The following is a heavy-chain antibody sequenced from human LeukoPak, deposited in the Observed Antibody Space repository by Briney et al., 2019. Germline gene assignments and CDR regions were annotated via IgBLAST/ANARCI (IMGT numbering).Heavy chain of an antibody. J-gene: IGHJ4*02. CDR3: ARHKEMRTTLTPFDY. CDR2: LYYSGRP. V-gene: IGHV4-39*01. CDR1: GVSISSSRDY. Sequence: PSETLSLTCTVSGVSISSSRDYWGRVRQPPGKGLEWIGSLYYSGRPYYNPSLTSRVTISVDTSKNQCSLKLSSVTAADTAVYYCARHKEMRTTLTPFDYWGQGTLVTVSS. D-gene: IGHD4-17*01.